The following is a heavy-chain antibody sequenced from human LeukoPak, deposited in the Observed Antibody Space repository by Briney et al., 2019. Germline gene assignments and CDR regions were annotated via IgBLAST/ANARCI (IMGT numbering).Heavy chain of an antibody. Sequence: TGGSLRLSCAASGFTFSSYRMNWVRQAPGKGLEWVSSISSSSTYIYYADSVKGRFTISRDNAKNSLYLQMNSLRAEDTAVYYCARGYYYDSSGYYYWGQGTLVTVSS. V-gene: IGHV3-21*01. D-gene: IGHD3-22*01. CDR1: GFTFSSYR. CDR2: ISSSSTYI. J-gene: IGHJ4*02. CDR3: ARGYYYDSSGYYY.